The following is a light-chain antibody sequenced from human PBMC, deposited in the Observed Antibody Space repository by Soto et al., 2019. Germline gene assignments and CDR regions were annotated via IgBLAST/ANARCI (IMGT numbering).Light chain of an antibody. CDR2: SNN. V-gene: IGLV1-44*01. Sequence: QSVLTQPPSASGTPGQRVTISCSGSSSNIGSNTVNWYQQLPGTAPKVLIYSNNQRPSGVPDRFSGSKSETSASLAISGLQSDDEADYYCSSYAGSYIYVFATGTKVTVL. CDR1: SSNIGSNT. CDR3: SSYAGSYIYV. J-gene: IGLJ1*01.